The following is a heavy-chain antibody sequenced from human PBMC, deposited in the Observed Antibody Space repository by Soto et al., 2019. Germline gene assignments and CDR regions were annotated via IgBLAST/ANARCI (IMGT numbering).Heavy chain of an antibody. J-gene: IGHJ5*02. CDR3: ARGQKEYSSNWYVD. V-gene: IGHV4-34*01. D-gene: IGHD6-13*01. Sequence: QVQLQQWGAGLLMSSETLSLPCAVYGGSFSGYYWSWIRQSPGKGLEWSGEINHSGSTNYNPSLNSRVIISLDTSKNQFSLKLSSVTAEDTAVYYCARGQKEYSSNWYVDWGQGALITVSS. CDR1: GGSFSGYY. CDR2: INHSGST.